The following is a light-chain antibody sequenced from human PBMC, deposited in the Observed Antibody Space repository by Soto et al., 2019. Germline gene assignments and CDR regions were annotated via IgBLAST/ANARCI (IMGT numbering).Light chain of an antibody. J-gene: IGLJ1*01. CDR2: EVS. CDR1: SSDVGEENY. Sequence: QSALTQPPSASGSPGQSVTITCSGTSSDVGEENYVSWYQQHPGKVPKLILYEVSKRPSGVPDRFSGSRSGNTASLTVSGLQAEDEADYYCTSYTSSSTFYVFGTGTKVTVL. CDR3: TSYTSSSTFYV. V-gene: IGLV2-8*01.